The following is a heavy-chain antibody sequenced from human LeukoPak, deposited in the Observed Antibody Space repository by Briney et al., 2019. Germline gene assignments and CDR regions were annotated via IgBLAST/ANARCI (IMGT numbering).Heavy chain of an antibody. CDR3: AKAPLPRVTTGYYFDY. CDR1: GFTFDDYA. D-gene: IGHD4-17*01. Sequence: GGSLRLSCAASGFTFDDYAMHWVRQAPGKGMEWVSGISWNNGSIGYADSVEGRFTNSRDNAKNSLYLQMNSLRAEDMALYYCAKAPLPRVTTGYYFDYWGQGTLVTVSS. V-gene: IGHV3-9*03. CDR2: ISWNNGSI. J-gene: IGHJ4*02.